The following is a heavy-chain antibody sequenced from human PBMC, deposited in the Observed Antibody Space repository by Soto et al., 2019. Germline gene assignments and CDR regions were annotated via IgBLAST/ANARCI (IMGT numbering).Heavy chain of an antibody. D-gene: IGHD3-10*01. J-gene: IGHJ6*02. CDR3: ARDQSLLWFGELLTQYYYYGMDV. CDR2: ISYDGSNK. Sequence: WWSLRLSCSASVFTFSSYAMHWVRQAPGKGLEWVAVISYDGSNKYYADSVKGRFTISRDNSKNTLYLQMNSLRAEDTAVYYCARDQSLLWFGELLTQYYYYGMDVWGQGTTVTVSS. V-gene: IGHV3-30-3*01. CDR1: VFTFSSYA.